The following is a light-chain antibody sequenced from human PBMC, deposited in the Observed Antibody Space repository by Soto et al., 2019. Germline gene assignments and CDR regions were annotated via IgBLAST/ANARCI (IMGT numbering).Light chain of an antibody. V-gene: IGKV1-39*01. CDR3: QQSYSSPLT. CDR1: QSISGY. CDR2: GAS. J-gene: IGKJ4*01. Sequence: DIQMTQSLSSLSASLGDRVTITCRASQSISGYLNWYQQKSGKAPNLLIYGASSLQSGVPSRFSGSGSGTDFTLTISSLQPEDFATYYCQQSYSSPLTFGGGTKVDIK.